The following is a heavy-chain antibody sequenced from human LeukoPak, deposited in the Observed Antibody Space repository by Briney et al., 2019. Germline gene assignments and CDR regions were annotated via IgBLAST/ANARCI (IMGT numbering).Heavy chain of an antibody. V-gene: IGHV4-59*08. CDR2: ISDIGSI. CDR3: AGHHPRNTVDF. CDR1: GGSISSYY. Sequence: SETLSRTGTVSGGSISSYYWSWIRQPPGKGLEWIAYISDIGSINYNPSLKSRVTISLDTSKNQFSLKLSSVTAADTAVYYCAGHHPRNTVDFWGQGTLVTVSS. J-gene: IGHJ4*02. D-gene: IGHD2/OR15-2a*01.